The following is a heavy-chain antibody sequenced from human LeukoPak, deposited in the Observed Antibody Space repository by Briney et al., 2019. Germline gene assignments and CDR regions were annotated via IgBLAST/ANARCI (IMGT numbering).Heavy chain of an antibody. V-gene: IGHV7-4-1*02. CDR1: GYTFTSYA. D-gene: IGHD6-19*01. J-gene: IGHJ5*02. CDR2: INTNTGNP. Sequence: ASVTVSCKASGYTFTSYAMNWVRQAPGQGLEWMGWINTNTGNPTYAQGFTGRFVFSLDTSVSTAYLQISSLKAEDTAVYYCARDPPGIAVAGPGNWFDPWGQGTLVTVSS. CDR3: ARDPPGIAVAGPGNWFDP.